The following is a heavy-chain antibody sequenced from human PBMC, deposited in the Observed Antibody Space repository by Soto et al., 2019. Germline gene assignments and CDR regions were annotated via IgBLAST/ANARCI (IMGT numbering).Heavy chain of an antibody. Sequence: PGGSLILSCSASGFTFSMNCMHWGRQAPGKGLEWVAVIWYDGNKKYYGDSVRGRFTISRDNSKNTLYLEMNSLRAEDTAVYYCVVDTSGLLDYWGQGTQVTVSS. D-gene: IGHD3-22*01. CDR3: VVDTSGLLDY. CDR2: IWYDGNKK. V-gene: IGHV3-33*03. CDR1: GFTFSMNC. J-gene: IGHJ4*02.